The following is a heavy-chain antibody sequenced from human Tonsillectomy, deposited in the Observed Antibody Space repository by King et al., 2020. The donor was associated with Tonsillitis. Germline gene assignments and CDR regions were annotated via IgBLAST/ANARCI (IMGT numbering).Heavy chain of an antibody. CDR1: GFTFSSYA. D-gene: IGHD6-19*01. Sequence: VQLVESGRNLVQPGGSLRLSCAASGFTFSSYAMSWVRQAPGKGLEWVSGISGSGGSRYYADSVKGRFTISRDNSKNMLYLQMNRLRAEDTAVYYCAKEAVAPSYWYFDLWGRGTLVTVSS. V-gene: IGHV3-23*04. CDR2: ISGSGGSR. CDR3: AKEAVAPSYWYFDL. J-gene: IGHJ2*01.